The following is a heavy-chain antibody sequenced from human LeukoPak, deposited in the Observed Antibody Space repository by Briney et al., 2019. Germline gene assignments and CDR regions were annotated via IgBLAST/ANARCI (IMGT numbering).Heavy chain of an antibody. J-gene: IGHJ4*02. CDR3: ARGASFYYGSGSYYNPRNSWYFDY. CDR1: GFTFSSYS. V-gene: IGHV3-21*01. D-gene: IGHD3-10*01. Sequence: PGGSLRLSCAASGFTFSSYSMNWVRQAPGKGLEWVSSISSSSSYIYYADSVKGRFTISRDNAKNSLYLQMNSLRAEDTAVYYCARGASFYYGSGSYYNPRNSWYFDYWGQGTLVTASS. CDR2: ISSSSSYI.